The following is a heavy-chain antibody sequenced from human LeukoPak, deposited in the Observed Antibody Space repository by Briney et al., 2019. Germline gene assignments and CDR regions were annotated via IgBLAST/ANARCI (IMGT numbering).Heavy chain of an antibody. CDR1: GFTFSSYT. D-gene: IGHD5-24*01. Sequence: GGSLRLSCTASGFTFSSYTMSWVRQAPGKGLKWVSTITTGGPNTYYADSVKGRFTISRDNSKNTLFLQVNSLRVEDTAVYYCAKVEMSSVQAPFDYWGQGTLVTVSS. J-gene: IGHJ4*02. V-gene: IGHV3-23*01. CDR2: ITTGGPNT. CDR3: AKVEMSSVQAPFDY.